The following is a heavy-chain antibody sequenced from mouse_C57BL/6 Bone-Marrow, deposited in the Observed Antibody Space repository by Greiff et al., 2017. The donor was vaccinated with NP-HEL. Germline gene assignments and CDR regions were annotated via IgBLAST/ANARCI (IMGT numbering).Heavy chain of an antibody. D-gene: IGHD2-10*02. V-gene: IGHV1-63*01. CDR1: GYTFTNYW. CDR3: AREYHWYFDV. CDR2: IYPGGGYT. J-gene: IGHJ1*03. Sequence: QVQLQQSGAELVRPGTSVKMSCKASGYTFTNYWIGWAKQRPGHGLECIGDIYPGGGYTNSNEKFKGKATLTADKTSSTADMQFSSLTSEDSAIYYCAREYHWYFDVWGTGTTVTVSS.